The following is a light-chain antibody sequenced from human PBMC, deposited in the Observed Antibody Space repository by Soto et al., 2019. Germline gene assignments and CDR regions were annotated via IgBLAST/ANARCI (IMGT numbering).Light chain of an antibody. J-gene: IGKJ4*01. CDR1: QSVINY. CDR3: QQRANWPLT. Sequence: EIVMTQSPATLSLSPGERSTLSWRASQSVINYLAWYQQKPGQAPRLLIYDTSNRATGIPARFSGSGSGTDFTLIISSLEPEDFAVYYCQQRANWPLTFGGGTKVDI. V-gene: IGKV3-11*01. CDR2: DTS.